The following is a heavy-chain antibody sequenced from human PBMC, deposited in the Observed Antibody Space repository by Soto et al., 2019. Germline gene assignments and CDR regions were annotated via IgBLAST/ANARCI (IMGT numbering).Heavy chain of an antibody. CDR2: INPNGGST. CDR1: GYTFTGNY. V-gene: IGHV1-46*03. CDR3: AREVNYSSYYFDY. Sequence: ASVKVSCKASGYTFTGNYMHWVRQAPRQGLEWMGIINPNGGSTNYAQKFQGRVTMTRDTSTSTVYMELSSLRSGDTAVYYCAREVNYSSYYFDYWGQGTLVIVSS. J-gene: IGHJ4*02. D-gene: IGHD4-4*01.